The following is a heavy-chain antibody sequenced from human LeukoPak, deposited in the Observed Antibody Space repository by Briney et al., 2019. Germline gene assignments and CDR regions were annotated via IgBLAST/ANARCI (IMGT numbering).Heavy chain of an antibody. V-gene: IGHV4-59*01. Sequence: PSETLSLTCTVSGGSISSYYWSWIRQPPGKGPEWIGYIYYSGSTNYNPSLKSRVTISVDTSKNQFSLKLSSVTAADTAVYYCARQADYDLFQPLLYIYWGQGSLVTVSS. CDR2: IYYSGST. CDR3: ARQADYDLFQPLLYIY. J-gene: IGHJ4*02. CDR1: GGSISSYY. D-gene: IGHD2-2*02.